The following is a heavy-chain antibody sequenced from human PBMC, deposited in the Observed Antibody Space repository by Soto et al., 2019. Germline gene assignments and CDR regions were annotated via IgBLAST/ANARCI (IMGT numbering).Heavy chain of an antibody. J-gene: IGHJ1*01. CDR2: IDYDGTTT. CDR3: ARGPRASSGGTGAY. Sequence: EVQLVESGGGLVQPGGSLRLSCAASGFSFDSYWMHWVRQAPGQGPVWVSRIDYDGTTTNYADSVKGRFTISRDNDNNTLYLQMNSLRTEDTAVYYCARGPRASSGGTGAYWGQGTLVTVSS. V-gene: IGHV3-74*01. D-gene: IGHD2-2*01. CDR1: GFSFDSYW.